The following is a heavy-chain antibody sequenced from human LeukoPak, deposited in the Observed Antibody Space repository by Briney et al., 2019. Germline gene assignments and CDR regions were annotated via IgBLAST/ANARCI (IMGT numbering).Heavy chain of an antibody. D-gene: IGHD5-24*01. CDR1: GGSFSRFY. J-gene: IGHJ4*03. CDR2: IDHRGDT. Sequence: SETLSLTCAVYGGSFSRFYWSWIRQAPGKGLEWIAEIDHRGDTNYNPSVKSRVTVSVDTSKNQFSLKVRSLSAADTAVYYCARGATISETGYFDFWGQGTLVTVSS. V-gene: IGHV4-34*01. CDR3: ARGATISETGYFDF.